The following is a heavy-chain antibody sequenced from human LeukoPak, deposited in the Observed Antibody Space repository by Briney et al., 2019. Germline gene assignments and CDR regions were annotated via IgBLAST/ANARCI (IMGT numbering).Heavy chain of an antibody. CDR2: ISSGSSTI. V-gene: IGHV3-48*01. Sequence: PGGSLRLSCAASGFTFSSYSMNWVRQAPGKGLEWVSYISSGSSTIYYADSVKGRFTISRDNAKNSLYLQMNSLRAEDTAVYYCARLGAVAGKVDYWGQGTLVTVSS. D-gene: IGHD6-19*01. J-gene: IGHJ4*02. CDR3: ARLGAVAGKVDY. CDR1: GFTFSSYS.